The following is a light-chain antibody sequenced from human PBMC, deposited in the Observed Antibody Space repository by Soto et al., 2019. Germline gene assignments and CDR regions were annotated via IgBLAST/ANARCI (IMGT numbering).Light chain of an antibody. CDR1: QSISSSY. CDR3: QQYGDSLLT. CDR2: HAS. Sequence: ENVLTQSPGTLSLSPGERATLSCRASQSISSSYLAWYQQKPGQTPRLLIYHASNRATGIPDRFSGSGSGTDFTLTISRLEPEDFAAYYCQQYGDSLLTFGGGTKVEIK. J-gene: IGKJ4*01. V-gene: IGKV3-20*01.